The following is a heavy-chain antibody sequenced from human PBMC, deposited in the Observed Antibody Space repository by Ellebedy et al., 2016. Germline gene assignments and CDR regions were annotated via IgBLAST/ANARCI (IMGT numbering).Heavy chain of an antibody. CDR3: ARDLPVLLWFGELLENFDY. CDR1: GYTFTSYG. CDR2: ISAYNGNT. D-gene: IGHD3-10*01. J-gene: IGHJ4*02. Sequence: ASVKVSCXASGYTFTSYGISWVRQAPGQGLEWMGWISAYNGNTNYAQKLQGRVTMTTDTSTSTAYMELRSLRSDDTAVYYCARDLPVLLWFGELLENFDYWGQGTLVTVSS. V-gene: IGHV1-18*01.